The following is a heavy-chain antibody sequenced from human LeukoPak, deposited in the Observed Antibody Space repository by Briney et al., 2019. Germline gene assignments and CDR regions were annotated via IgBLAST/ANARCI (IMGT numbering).Heavy chain of an antibody. J-gene: IGHJ5*02. Sequence: PGGSLRLSCAASGFTFSSFDMTWVRQAPGKGLQWVSYISSSGGTKYYADSVKGRFTISRDNAKNSLDLQMNSLRAEDTAVYHCARRAPITIFGVLITYNWFDHWGQGTLVTVSS. CDR3: ARRAPITIFGVLITYNWFDH. D-gene: IGHD3-3*01. CDR2: ISSSGGTK. CDR1: GFTFSSFD. V-gene: IGHV3-48*03.